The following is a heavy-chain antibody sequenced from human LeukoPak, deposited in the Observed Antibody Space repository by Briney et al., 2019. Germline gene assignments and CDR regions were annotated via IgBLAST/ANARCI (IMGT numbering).Heavy chain of an antibody. CDR3: ASYRDGYKIRDEIDY. CDR2: IYYSGST. D-gene: IGHD5-24*01. V-gene: IGHV4-39*01. Sequence: PSETLSLTCAVSGGSISSNSYYWGWIRQPPGKGLEWIGSIYYSGSTYYNPSLKSRVTISVDTSKNQFSLKLSSVTAADTAVYYCASYRDGYKIRDEIDYWGQGTLVTVSS. CDR1: GGSISSNSYY. J-gene: IGHJ4*02.